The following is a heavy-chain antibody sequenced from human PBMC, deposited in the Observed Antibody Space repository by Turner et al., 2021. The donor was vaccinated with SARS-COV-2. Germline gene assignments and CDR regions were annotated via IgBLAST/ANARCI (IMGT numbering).Heavy chain of an antibody. CDR1: GVTSSGTS. J-gene: IGHJ6*02. D-gene: IGHD2-2*01. CDR2: ISSSSSYI. CDR3: ARDHRPVVVPAAKRAGSYYYGMDV. V-gene: IGHV3-21*01. Sequence: EVQLVASGGGLVKPGGSLRLSCAASGVTSSGTSMNWVRQAPGKGLEWVSSISSSSSYIYYANSVKGRFTISRDNAKNSLYLQMNSLRAEDTAVYYCARDHRPVVVPAAKRAGSYYYGMDVWGQGTTVTVSS.